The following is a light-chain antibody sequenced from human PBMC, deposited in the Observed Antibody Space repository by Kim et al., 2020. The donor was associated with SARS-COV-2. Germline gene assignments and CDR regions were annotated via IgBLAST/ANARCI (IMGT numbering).Light chain of an antibody. J-gene: IGLJ2*01. CDR3: QVWDSSSDHRVV. Sequence: GQTTSIACGGNSIGSKGLHWYQQRPGQAPVLVIYYDSDRPSGIPERFSGSNSGNTATLTISRVEAGDEADYYCQVWDSSSDHRVVFGGGTQLTVL. V-gene: IGLV3-21*04. CDR1: SIGSKG. CDR2: YDS.